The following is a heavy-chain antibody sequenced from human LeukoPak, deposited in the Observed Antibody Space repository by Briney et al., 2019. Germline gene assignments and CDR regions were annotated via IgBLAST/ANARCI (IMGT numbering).Heavy chain of an antibody. D-gene: IGHD3-9*01. CDR2: TNQDGSKN. CDR1: EFTFSNYW. CDR3: ATTVTGYPDDYFDY. Sequence: GGSLRLSCAASEFTFSNYWMSWVREAPGKGLERVAHTNQDGSKNYYVDSPKGRFTISRDNAKNSLYLQMKSLRAEDTAVYYCATTVTGYPDDYFDYWGQGTLVTVSS. V-gene: IGHV3-7*01. J-gene: IGHJ4*02.